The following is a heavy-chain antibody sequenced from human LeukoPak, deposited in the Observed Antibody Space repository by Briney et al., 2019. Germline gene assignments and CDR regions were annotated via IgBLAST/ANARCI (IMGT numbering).Heavy chain of an antibody. Sequence: GGSLRLSCAASGFTFSNYAMSWVRRAPGKGLEWFSTVSDKGDATAHADSVKGRFTISRDNAKNTLSLLMNILRAVDTAVYYCARVGPLATRSAGHYYFDLWGRGTLVTVSS. CDR1: GFTFSNYA. V-gene: IGHV3-23*01. CDR3: ARVGPLATRSAGHYYFDL. D-gene: IGHD3-10*01. J-gene: IGHJ2*01. CDR2: VSDKGDAT.